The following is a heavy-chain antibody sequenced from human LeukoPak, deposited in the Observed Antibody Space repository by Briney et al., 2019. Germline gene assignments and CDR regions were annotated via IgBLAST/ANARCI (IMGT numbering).Heavy chain of an antibody. CDR2: ISGDGTAR. CDR3: VRGRGSYGWFDP. Sequence: GGSLRPSCAASGFTSGTYGMHWVRHVPGRGLLWVSRISGDGTARNYADSVEGRFTISRDDAKNTVDLQMNSLRGEDTAVYYCVRGRGSYGWFDPWGQGTLVTVSS. CDR1: GFTSGTYG. V-gene: IGHV3-74*01. D-gene: IGHD3-10*01. J-gene: IGHJ5*02.